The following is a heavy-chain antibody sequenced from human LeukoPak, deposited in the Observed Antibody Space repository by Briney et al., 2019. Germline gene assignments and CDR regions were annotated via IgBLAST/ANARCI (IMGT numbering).Heavy chain of an antibody. CDR1: GFTFSNYG. V-gene: IGHV3-7*01. CDR2: IKQDGSEK. D-gene: IGHD3-10*01. Sequence: PGGSLRLPCAASGFTFSNYGMSWVRQAPGKGLEWVANIKQDGSEKYYVDSVKGRFTISRDNAKNSLYLQMNSLRAEDTAVYYCARDSMGIVWFGELLGLWGQGTLVTVSS. J-gene: IGHJ4*02. CDR3: ARDSMGIVWFGELLGL.